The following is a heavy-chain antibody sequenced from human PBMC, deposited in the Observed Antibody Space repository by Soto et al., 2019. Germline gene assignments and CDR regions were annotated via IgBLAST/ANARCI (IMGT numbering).Heavy chain of an antibody. D-gene: IGHD3-10*01. CDR1: GFTFSSYG. CDR3: AKDLTSDPETKRPNGSGSYNWFDP. Sequence: PGGSLRLSCAASGFTFSSYGMHWVRQAPGKGLEWVAVISYDGSNKYYADSVKGRFTISRDNSKNTLYLQMNSLRAEDTAVYYCAKDLTSDPETKRPNGSGSYNWFDPWGQGTLVTVSS. V-gene: IGHV3-30*18. J-gene: IGHJ5*02. CDR2: ISYDGSNK.